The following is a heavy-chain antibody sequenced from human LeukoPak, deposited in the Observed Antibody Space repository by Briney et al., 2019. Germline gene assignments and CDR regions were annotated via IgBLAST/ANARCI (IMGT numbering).Heavy chain of an antibody. D-gene: IGHD2-2*02. Sequence: PGGSLRLSCAASGFSFSSYAMSWVRQAPGKGLEWVSAISGNVGGTYYADSVKGRFTISRDNSKNTLYLQMNSLRAEDTAVYYCAKAFCSSTSCYRGPFDYWGQGTLVTVSS. V-gene: IGHV3-23*01. CDR2: ISGNVGGT. CDR3: AKAFCSSTSCYRGPFDY. J-gene: IGHJ4*02. CDR1: GFSFSSYA.